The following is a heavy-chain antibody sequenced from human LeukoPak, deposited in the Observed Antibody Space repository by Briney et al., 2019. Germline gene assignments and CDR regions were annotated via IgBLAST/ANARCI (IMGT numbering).Heavy chain of an antibody. J-gene: IGHJ4*02. CDR1: GGSISSGGYY. Sequence: PSETLSLTCTVSGGSISSGGYYWSWIRQPPGKGLEWIAEINHSGNTNYNPSLKSRVTISVDTSKNQFSLRLSSVTAADTAVYYCARGGEEYYYGSASQDYWGQGTPVTVSS. V-gene: IGHV4-39*07. D-gene: IGHD3-10*01. CDR3: ARGGEEYYYGSASQDY. CDR2: INHSGNT.